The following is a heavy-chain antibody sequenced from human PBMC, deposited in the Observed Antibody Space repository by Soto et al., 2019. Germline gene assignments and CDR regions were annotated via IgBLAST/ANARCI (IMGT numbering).Heavy chain of an antibody. CDR3: AGAGAAPSSKTFVSWNDFYYYGMDV. CDR2: IYTSGST. Sequence: SETLSLTCTVSGGSNSSYYWSWIRQPAGKGLEWIGRIYTSGSTNYNPSLKSRVTMSVDTSKNQFSLKLSSVTAADTAVYYCAGAGAAPSSKTFVSWNDFYYYGMDVWGQGTTVTVSS. CDR1: GGSNSSYY. V-gene: IGHV4-4*07. J-gene: IGHJ6*02. D-gene: IGHD1-1*01.